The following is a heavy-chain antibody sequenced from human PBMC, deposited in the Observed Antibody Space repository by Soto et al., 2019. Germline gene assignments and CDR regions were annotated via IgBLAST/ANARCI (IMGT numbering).Heavy chain of an antibody. CDR1: GYTFISYY. J-gene: IGHJ3*02. CDR2: INPSGGST. V-gene: IGHV1-46*01. CDR3: AREDTANGGAFDI. D-gene: IGHD5-18*01. Sequence: GASVKVSCKASGYTFISYYMNWVRQAPGQGLEWMGMINPSGGSTSYAQKFQGRATMTRDTSTSTVYMELSSLRSEDTAVYYCAREDTANGGAFDIWGQGTMVTVSS.